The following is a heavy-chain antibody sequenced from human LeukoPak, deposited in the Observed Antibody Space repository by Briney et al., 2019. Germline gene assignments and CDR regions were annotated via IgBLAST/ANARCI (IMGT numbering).Heavy chain of an antibody. J-gene: IGHJ3*02. CDR2: INHSGST. V-gene: IGHV4-34*01. Sequence: SETLSLTCAVYGGAFSGYYWSWIRQPPGKGLEWIGEINHSGSTNYNPSLKSRVTISVDTSKNQFSLKLSSVTAADTAVYYCARKRGYYGSGSYLAFDIWGQGTMVTVSS. CDR3: ARKRGYYGSGSYLAFDI. D-gene: IGHD3-10*01. CDR1: GGAFSGYY.